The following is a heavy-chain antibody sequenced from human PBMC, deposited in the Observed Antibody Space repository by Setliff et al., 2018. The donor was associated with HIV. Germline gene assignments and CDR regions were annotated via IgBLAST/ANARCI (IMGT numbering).Heavy chain of an antibody. CDR3: ARARSDWYNVRPYYFDL. Sequence: SETLSLTCTVSGGSISGHYWSWIRQPPGKGLEWIGSIHHSGSTYYNPSLKSRVTMSVDKSKNQFYLKLSSVTAADTAVYYCARARSDWYNVRPYYFDLWGQGTPVTVSS. V-gene: IGHV4-38-2*02. CDR2: IHHSGST. CDR1: GGSISGHY. J-gene: IGHJ4*02. D-gene: IGHD6-19*01.